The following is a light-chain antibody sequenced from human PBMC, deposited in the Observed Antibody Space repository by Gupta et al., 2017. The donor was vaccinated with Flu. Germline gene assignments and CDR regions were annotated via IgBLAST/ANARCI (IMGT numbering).Light chain of an antibody. CDR3: QHHGCSPQT. CDR2: AAS. Sequence: EIVLTQAPGTLSLSPGERATLSCRAGQSVSSSYLAWYQQNPGQAPRLLIYAASSSATGIPDSFSGSGTGRDFTLTIRRLEPEDFAVYYCQHHGCSPQTFGQGTKVEIK. V-gene: IGKV3-20*01. CDR1: QSVSSSY. J-gene: IGKJ1*01.